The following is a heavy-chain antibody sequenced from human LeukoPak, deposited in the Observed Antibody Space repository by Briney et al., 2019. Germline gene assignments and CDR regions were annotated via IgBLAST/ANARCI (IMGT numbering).Heavy chain of an antibody. CDR2: IYPGGSDT. CDR3: AGVYGDPAFDAFDI. Sequence: GESLKISCKGSGYSFTSYWIGWVRPMPGEGLEWMRIIYPGGSDTRYSPSFQGQVTISADKSISTAYPQWSSLKASDTAMYYCAGVYGDPAFDAFDIWGQGTMVTVSS. CDR1: GYSFTSYW. V-gene: IGHV5-51*01. J-gene: IGHJ3*02. D-gene: IGHD4-17*01.